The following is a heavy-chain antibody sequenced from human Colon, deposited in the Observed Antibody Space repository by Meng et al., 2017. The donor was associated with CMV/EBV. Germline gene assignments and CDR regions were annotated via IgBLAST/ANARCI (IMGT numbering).Heavy chain of an antibody. J-gene: IGHJ6*02. CDR3: ARDIGGRAPLDV. V-gene: IGHV4-59*11. CDR1: GDSLSPHY. Sequence: GSLRLSCTVSGDSLSPHYWSWTRQSPGKGLEWIGFIHDSGSTIYNPSLQRRVTISVDTSKNQFSLQLNSVTAADTAIYYCARDIGGRAPLDVWGPGTTVTVSS. CDR2: IHDSGST.